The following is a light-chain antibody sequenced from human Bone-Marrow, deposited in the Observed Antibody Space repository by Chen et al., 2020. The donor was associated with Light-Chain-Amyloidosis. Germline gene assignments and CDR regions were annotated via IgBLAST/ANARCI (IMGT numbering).Light chain of an antibody. Sequence: DILMTQSPDSLAVSLVERATINYKSSESLLYRSNNKNYLGWYQQKPGQSPKLLMYWASTRESGVPDRFSGSGSGTDFTLTISSLQAEDVAVYYCQQYYSTPYTFGQGTKLEIQ. J-gene: IGKJ2*01. V-gene: IGKV4-1*01. CDR3: QQYYSTPYT. CDR2: WAS. CDR1: ESLLYRSNNKNY.